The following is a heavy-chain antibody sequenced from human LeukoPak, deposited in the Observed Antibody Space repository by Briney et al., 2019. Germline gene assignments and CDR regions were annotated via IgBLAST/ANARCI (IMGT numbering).Heavy chain of an antibody. CDR2: IIPIFGTA. CDR3: ARTSRRVSSSWYFDY. Sequence: SVKVSCKASGGTFSSYAISWVRQAPGQGLEWMGGIIPIFGTANYAQKFQGRVTITADKSTSTAYMELSSLRSEDTAVDYCARTSRRVSSSWYFDYWGQGTLVTVSS. CDR1: GGTFSSYA. V-gene: IGHV1-69*06. D-gene: IGHD6-13*01. J-gene: IGHJ4*02.